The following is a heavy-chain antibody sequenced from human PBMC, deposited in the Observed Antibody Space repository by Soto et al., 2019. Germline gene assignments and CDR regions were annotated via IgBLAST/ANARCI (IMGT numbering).Heavy chain of an antibody. J-gene: IGHJ3*01. Sequence: QVHLVQSGAEVKKPGASVKVSCKASGYTFTTYGISWVRQAPGQGLEWLGWISAYNGNTNYAQKFQGRVTMTKDTSTSTAYLELESLTSDDTAVYYCARHEQWLVRDDAFDVWGQGTMVTVSS. D-gene: IGHD6-19*01. V-gene: IGHV1-18*01. CDR3: ARHEQWLVRDDAFDV. CDR2: ISAYNGNT. CDR1: GYTFTTYG.